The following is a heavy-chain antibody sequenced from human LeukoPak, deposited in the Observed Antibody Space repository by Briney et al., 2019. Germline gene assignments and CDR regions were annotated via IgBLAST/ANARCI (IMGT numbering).Heavy chain of an antibody. CDR1: GFTFSIYA. CDR3: ARTDRTNNGPRE. J-gene: IGHJ4*02. V-gene: IGHV3-23*01. D-gene: IGHD1/OR15-1a*01. Sequence: GGSLRLSCAASGFTFSIYAMSWVRQAPGKGLEWVSSISGTSGNTYYADSVKGRFAISRDDSKDTLYLQMNSLKAEDTAVYYCARTDRTNNGPREWGQGTLVTVSS. CDR2: ISGTSGNT.